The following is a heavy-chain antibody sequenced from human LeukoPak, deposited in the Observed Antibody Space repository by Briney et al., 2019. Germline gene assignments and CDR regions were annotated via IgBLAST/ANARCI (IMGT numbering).Heavy chain of an antibody. CDR1: GYTFTSYY. D-gene: IGHD3-9*01. CDR2: INPSGGST. J-gene: IGHJ4*02. V-gene: IGHV1-46*01. CDR3: ARSPDILTGENFDY. Sequence: GASVKVSCKASGYTFTSYYMHWVRQAPGQGLEWMGIINPSGGSTSYAQKFQGRVTMTRDMSISTAYMELSRLRSDDTAVYYCARSPDILTGENFDYWGQGTLVTVSS.